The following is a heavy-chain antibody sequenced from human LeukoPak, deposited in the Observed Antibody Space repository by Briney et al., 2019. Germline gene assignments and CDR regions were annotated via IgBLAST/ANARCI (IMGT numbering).Heavy chain of an antibody. V-gene: IGHV3-64D*06. J-gene: IGHJ4*02. Sequence: PGGSLRLSCAASGFYFRDHWMDWVRQAPGKGLEYVSAISPNGGSTYYADSVKGRFSISRDNSKNTLYLQMSSLRAEDTAVYYCVPKGTEGYWGQGTLVAVSS. CDR1: GFYFRDHW. CDR2: ISPNGGST. CDR3: VPKGTEGY.